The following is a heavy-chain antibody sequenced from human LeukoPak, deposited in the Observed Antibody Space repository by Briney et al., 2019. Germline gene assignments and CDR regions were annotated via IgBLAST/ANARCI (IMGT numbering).Heavy chain of an antibody. CDR3: ARGQIAAAAGTVDY. V-gene: IGHV4-34*01. Sequence: ASETLSLTCTVSGGSIRNYGWNWIRQSPGKGLEWIGEINHSGSTNYNPSLKSRVTISVDTSKNQFSLKLSSVTAADTAVYYCARGQIAAAAGTVDYWGQGTLVTVSS. D-gene: IGHD6-13*01. J-gene: IGHJ4*02. CDR2: INHSGST. CDR1: GGSIRNYG.